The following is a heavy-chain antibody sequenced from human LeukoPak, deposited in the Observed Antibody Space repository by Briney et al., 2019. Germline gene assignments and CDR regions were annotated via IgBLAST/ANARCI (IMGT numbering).Heavy chain of an antibody. CDR1: GFTFSSYW. D-gene: IGHD3-22*01. V-gene: IGHV3-74*01. CDR2: INSDGSST. Sequence: GGSLRLSCAASGFTFSSYWMHWVRQAPGKGLVWVSRINSDGSSTSYADSVKGRFTISRDNAKNTLYLQMNSLRAEDTAVYYCARDRDCYDSRDAFDIWGQGTMVTVSS. CDR3: ARDRDCYDSRDAFDI. J-gene: IGHJ3*02.